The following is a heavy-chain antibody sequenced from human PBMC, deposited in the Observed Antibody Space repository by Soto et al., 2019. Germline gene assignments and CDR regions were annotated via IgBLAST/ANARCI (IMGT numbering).Heavy chain of an antibody. CDR2: IYYSGST. J-gene: IGHJ5*02. Sequence: SETLSLTCTVSGGSISSGDYYWSWIRQPPGKGLEWIGYIYYSGSTYYNPSLKSRVTISVDTSKNQFSLKLSSVTAADTAVYYCARVLHDYSNYGPPYNWFDPWGQGTLVTVSS. D-gene: IGHD4-4*01. CDR3: ARVLHDYSNYGPPYNWFDP. V-gene: IGHV4-30-4*01. CDR1: GGSISSGDYY.